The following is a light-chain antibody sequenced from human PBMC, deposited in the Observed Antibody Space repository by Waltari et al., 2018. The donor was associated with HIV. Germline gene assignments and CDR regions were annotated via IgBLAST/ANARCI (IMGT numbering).Light chain of an antibody. Sequence: QSVLTPPPSVSGAPGQRVTISCTGSSSNIRAGYDVHRYQQLPGTAPKLLIYGNSNRPSGVPDRFSGSKSGTSASLAITGLQAEDEADYYCQSYDSSLSGSVFGGGTKLTVL. CDR3: QSYDSSLSGSV. J-gene: IGLJ2*01. CDR2: GNS. CDR1: SSNIRAGYD. V-gene: IGLV1-40*01.